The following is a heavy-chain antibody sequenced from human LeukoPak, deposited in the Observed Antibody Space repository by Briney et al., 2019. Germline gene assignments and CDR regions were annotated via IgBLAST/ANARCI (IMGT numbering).Heavy chain of an antibody. CDR1: GGSISSSSYY. CDR3: ARRFRAARNNGFDY. D-gene: IGHD6-6*01. J-gene: IGHJ4*02. Sequence: SETLSLTCTVSGGSISSSSYYWGWIRQPPGKGLEWIGSIYYSGSTYYNPSLKSRVTISVDTSKNQFSLKLSSVTAADTAVYYCARRFRAARNNGFDYWGQGTLVPSPQ. V-gene: IGHV4-39*01. CDR2: IYYSGST.